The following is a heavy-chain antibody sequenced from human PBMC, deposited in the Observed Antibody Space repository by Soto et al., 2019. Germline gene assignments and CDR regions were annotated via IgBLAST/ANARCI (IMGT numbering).Heavy chain of an antibody. V-gene: IGHV3-30*18. CDR3: AKGDYYDSSGYDY. CDR2: ISYDGSNK. CDR1: GFTFSSYG. Sequence: GGSLILSCAASGFTFSSYGMHWVRQAPGKGLEWVAVISYDGSNKYYADSVKGRFTISRDNSKNTLYLQMNSLRAEDTAVYYCAKGDYYDSSGYDYWGQGTMVTVSS. J-gene: IGHJ4*02. D-gene: IGHD3-22*01.